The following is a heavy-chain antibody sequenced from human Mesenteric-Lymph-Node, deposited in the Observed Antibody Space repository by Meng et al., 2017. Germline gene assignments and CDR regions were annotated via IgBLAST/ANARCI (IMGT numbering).Heavy chain of an antibody. CDR1: GFTFDDYA. J-gene: IGHJ4*02. Sequence: SLKISCEASGFTFDDYAMHWVRQAPGKGLEWVSGINYNSVGKEYADSVKGRFTISRDNAKNSLYLQMNSLRAEDTAVYYCSRVTNTGWHSFGYWGQGTLVTVSS. CDR3: SRVTNTGWHSFGY. V-gene: IGHV3-9*01. CDR2: INYNSVGK. D-gene: IGHD3-16*01.